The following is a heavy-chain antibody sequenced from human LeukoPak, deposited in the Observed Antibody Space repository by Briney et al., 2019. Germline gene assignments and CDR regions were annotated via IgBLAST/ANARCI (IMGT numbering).Heavy chain of an antibody. V-gene: IGHV3-23*01. CDR3: AKMVREFYTISYYFDY. CDR2: ISGSGAGT. Sequence: GGSLRLSCAASGFTFSSNYMSWVRQAPGKGLEWVSGISGSGAGTYYADSVKGRFTISRDNSKNTLYLQMNSLRAEDTAVYYCAKMVREFYTISYYFDYWGQGTLVTVSS. CDR1: GFTFSSNY. D-gene: IGHD2-8*01. J-gene: IGHJ4*02.